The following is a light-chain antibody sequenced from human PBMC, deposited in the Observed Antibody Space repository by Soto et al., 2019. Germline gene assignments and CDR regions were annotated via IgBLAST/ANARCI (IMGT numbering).Light chain of an antibody. Sequence: EIVLTQSPGTLSLSPGERATLSCRASQSVSSSYFAWYQQKPGQAPRLPIYGATSRATGITDRFSGSGSGTDFTLSISRLEPEDFAVYYCQQYGSSPITFGPGTEVDIK. J-gene: IGKJ3*01. CDR2: GAT. CDR3: QQYGSSPIT. CDR1: QSVSSSY. V-gene: IGKV3-20*01.